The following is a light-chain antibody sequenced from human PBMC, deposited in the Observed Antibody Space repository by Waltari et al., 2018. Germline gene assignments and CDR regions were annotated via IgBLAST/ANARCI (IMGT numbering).Light chain of an antibody. Sequence: QSVLTQPPSASGTPGQTVTISCSGSSSNVGRNSVYWYQQLPGTAPKLLIYRYDQRPSGVPARFFGYKSGTSASLVITGLRPEDEADYYCAAWDDSLYVVFGGGTRLTV. CDR3: AAWDDSLYVV. V-gene: IGLV1-47*01. CDR2: RYD. CDR1: SSNVGRNS. J-gene: IGLJ2*01.